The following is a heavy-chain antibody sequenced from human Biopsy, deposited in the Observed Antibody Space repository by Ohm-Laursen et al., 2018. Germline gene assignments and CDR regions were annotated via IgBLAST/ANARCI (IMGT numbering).Heavy chain of an antibody. CDR3: ARDSRGGHLNTTLITGKNLDS. CDR2: IYYTGST. J-gene: IGHJ4*02. D-gene: IGHD3-16*01. Sequence: SDTLSLTCTVSRDSISNYYWTWIRQPPGKGLEWIGYIYYTGSTNYNSSVKSRVTISVDTSKNQFSLKLNSVTAADTAVYFCARDSRGGHLNTTLITGKNLDSWGQGILVTVSS. V-gene: IGHV4-59*01. CDR1: RDSISNYY.